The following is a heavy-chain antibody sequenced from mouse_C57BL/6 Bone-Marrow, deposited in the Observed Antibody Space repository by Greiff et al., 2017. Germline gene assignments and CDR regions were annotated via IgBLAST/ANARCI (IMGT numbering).Heavy chain of an antibody. D-gene: IGHD3-2*02. CDR1: GYTFTSYG. CDR2: IYPRSGNT. Sequence: QVQLQQSGAELARPGASVKLSCKASGYTFTSYGISWVKQRTGQGLEWIGEIYPRSGNTYYNEKFKGKATLTADKSSSTAYMELRSLTSADSAVYFCARPRQLRLRKAMDYWGQGTSVTVSS. CDR3: ARPRQLRLRKAMDY. J-gene: IGHJ4*01. V-gene: IGHV1-81*01.